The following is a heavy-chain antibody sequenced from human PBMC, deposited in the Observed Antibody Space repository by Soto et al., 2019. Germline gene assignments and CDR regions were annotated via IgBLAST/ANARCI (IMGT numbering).Heavy chain of an antibody. J-gene: IGHJ4*02. D-gene: IGHD6-19*01. V-gene: IGHV3-21*01. CDR1: GFSFSIYP. CDR3: ARVAVAEPSDS. Sequence: GGSLRLSCAGFGFSFSIYPMNWVRQAPGKGLEWVASISSSSTYTNYADSVKGRFTISRDNAKSSLFLQMNSLRGEDTAVYYCARVAVAEPSDSWGQGTPVTVSS. CDR2: ISSSSTYT.